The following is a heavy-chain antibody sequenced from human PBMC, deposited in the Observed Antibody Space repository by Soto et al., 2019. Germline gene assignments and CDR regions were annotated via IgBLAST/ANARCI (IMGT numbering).Heavy chain of an antibody. CDR1: GFTFSNAW. D-gene: IGHD3-10*01. CDR3: TTDLLWFGEPIISLIGWFDP. J-gene: IGHJ5*02. CDR2: IKSKTDGGTT. Sequence: EVQLVESGGGLVKPGGSLRLSCAASGFTFSNAWMSWVRQAPGKGLEWVGRIKSKTDGGTTDYAAPVKGRFTISRDDSKNTLYLQMNSQKTEDTAVYYCTTDLLWFGEPIISLIGWFDPWGQGTLVTVSS. V-gene: IGHV3-15*01.